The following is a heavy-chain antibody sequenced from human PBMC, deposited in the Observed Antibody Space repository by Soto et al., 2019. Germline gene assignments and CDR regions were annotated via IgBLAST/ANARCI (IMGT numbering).Heavy chain of an antibody. V-gene: IGHV4-59*01. J-gene: IGHJ4*02. CDR1: GCSISSYY. CDR2: IYYSGST. Sequence: LETLSLTCTVSGCSISSYYWSWTRQPPGKGLEWIGYIYYSGSTNYNPSLKSRVTISVDTSKNQFSLKLSSVTAADTAVYYCARRYGGNFDYWGQGTLVTVSS. D-gene: IGHD1-26*01. CDR3: ARRYGGNFDY.